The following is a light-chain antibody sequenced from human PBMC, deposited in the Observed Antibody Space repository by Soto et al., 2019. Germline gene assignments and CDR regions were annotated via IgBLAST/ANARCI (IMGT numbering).Light chain of an antibody. CDR3: QHYNNWPPLT. Sequence: EIEVTQSPASVSASVGDRVTLACRASQHVSSSLAWYQQKPEQAPRLLIYGASTRATGIPARFSGSGSGTEFTLTISSLQSEDFAVYYCQHYNNWPPLTFGRGTKVDIK. V-gene: IGKV3-15*01. CDR1: QHVSSS. CDR2: GAS. J-gene: IGKJ4*01.